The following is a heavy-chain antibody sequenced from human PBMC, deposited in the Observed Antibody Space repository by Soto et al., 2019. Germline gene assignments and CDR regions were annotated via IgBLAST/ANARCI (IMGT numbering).Heavy chain of an antibody. D-gene: IGHD6-6*01. V-gene: IGHV3-66*01. J-gene: IGHJ3*02. CDR2: IYSGGST. CDR1: GFTVSGSY. CDR3: ARKLSIAASLGAFDI. Sequence: GGSLRLSCAASGFTVSGSYMTWVRQAPGKGLEWVSLIYSGGSTYYADSVNGRFTISRDDSKNTLYLQTNNLRVEDTAVYFCARKLSIAASLGAFDIWGQGTMVTVSS.